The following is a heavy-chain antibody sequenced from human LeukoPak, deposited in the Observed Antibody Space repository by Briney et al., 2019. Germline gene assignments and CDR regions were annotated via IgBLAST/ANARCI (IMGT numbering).Heavy chain of an antibody. Sequence: PGGSLRLSCAASGFTFSDYYMNWIRQAPGQGLEWLSYISSSSSYTNYADSVKGRFTISRDNAKNSLYLQMNSLRAEDTAVYYCATDPRGDGYNFYFNYWGQGTLVTVSS. CDR3: ATDPRGDGYNFYFNY. CDR2: ISSSSSYT. D-gene: IGHD5-24*01. J-gene: IGHJ4*02. V-gene: IGHV3-11*05. CDR1: GFTFSDYY.